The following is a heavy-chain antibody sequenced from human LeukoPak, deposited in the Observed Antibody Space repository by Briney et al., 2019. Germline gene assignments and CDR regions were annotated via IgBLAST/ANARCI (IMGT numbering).Heavy chain of an antibody. J-gene: IGHJ4*02. CDR1: GFTFANNA. CDR3: AKCAWFGDAPGGDY. V-gene: IGHV3-23*01. Sequence: GGSLRLSCAASGFTFANNAMSWVRQAPGKGLGWVSAISSSGATIYYADSVRGRFTVSRDNSKNTLYLQMNSLRAEDTALYYCAKCAWFGDAPGGDYWGQGTLVTVSS. D-gene: IGHD3-10*01. CDR2: ISSSGATI.